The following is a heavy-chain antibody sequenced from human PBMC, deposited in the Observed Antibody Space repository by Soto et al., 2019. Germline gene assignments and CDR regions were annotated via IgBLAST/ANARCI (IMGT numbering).Heavy chain of an antibody. D-gene: IGHD2-2*01. J-gene: IGHJ6*02. CDR1: GGSISSYY. V-gene: IGHV4-59*01. CDR3: ARLLVVPAATGSGYYYGMDV. CDR2: IYYSGST. Sequence: SETLSLTCTVSGGSISSYYWSWIRQPPGKGLEWIGYIYYSGSTNYNPSLKSRVTISVDTSKNQFSLKLSSVTAADTAVYYCARLLVVPAATGSGYYYGMDVWGQGTTVTVSS.